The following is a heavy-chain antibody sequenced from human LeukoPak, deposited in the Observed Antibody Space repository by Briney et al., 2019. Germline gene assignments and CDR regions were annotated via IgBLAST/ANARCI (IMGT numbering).Heavy chain of an antibody. CDR2: IYHSGST. J-gene: IGHJ5*02. D-gene: IGHD2-15*01. CDR3: ARERRGYCSGGSCVPGGWFDP. Sequence: SETLSLTCTVSGYSISSGYYWGWIRPPPGKGLEWIGSIYHSGSTYYNPSLKSRVTISVDTSKNQFSLKLSSVTAADTAVYYCARERRGYCSGGSCVPGGWFDPWGQGTLVTVSS. V-gene: IGHV4-38-2*02. CDR1: GYSISSGYY.